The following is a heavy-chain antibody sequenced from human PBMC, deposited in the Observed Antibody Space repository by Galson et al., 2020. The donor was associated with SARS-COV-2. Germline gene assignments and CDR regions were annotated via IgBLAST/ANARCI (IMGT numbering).Heavy chain of an antibody. D-gene: IGHD6-6*01. J-gene: IGHJ4*02. CDR1: GYSISSGYY. V-gene: IGHV4-38-2*02. Sequence: SQTLSLTCTVSGYSISSGYYWAWIRQTPGKGLEWIGFFHSDGSTNYNPSLKSRVTISVDTSKNRFSLKLSSLTAADTAVYFCARYTTSSVSFDYWGQGTLVTVSS. CDR2: FHSDGST. CDR3: ARYTTSSVSFDY.